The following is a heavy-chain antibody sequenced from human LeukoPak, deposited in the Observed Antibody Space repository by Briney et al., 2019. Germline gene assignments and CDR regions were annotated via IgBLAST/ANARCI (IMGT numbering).Heavy chain of an antibody. J-gene: IGHJ4*02. V-gene: IGHV4-39*07. Sequence: PSETLSLTCTVSGGPISSSNYYWGWIRQPPGKGLEWIGSMFYRGNTYYNPSLKSRVTISLDTSKKQFSLRLSSMTAADTAMYYCARPHSGTVNASTYGVIDYWGQGTLVTVSS. D-gene: IGHD2-8*01. CDR2: MFYRGNT. CDR1: GGPISSSNYY. CDR3: ARPHSGTVNASTYGVIDY.